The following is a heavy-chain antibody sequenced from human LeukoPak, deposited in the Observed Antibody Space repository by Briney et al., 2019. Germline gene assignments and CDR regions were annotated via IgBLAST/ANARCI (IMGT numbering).Heavy chain of an antibody. CDR3: ARGITVTTYGCDY. CDR2: ISSSGSTI. J-gene: IGHJ4*02. CDR1: GFTFSSYE. V-gene: IGHV3-48*03. Sequence: PGGSLRLSCAASGFTFSSYEMNWVRQAPGKGLEWVSYISSSGSTIYYADSVKGRFTISRDNAKNSLYLQMNSLRPEDTAVYYCARGITVTTYGCDYWGQGTLVTVSS. D-gene: IGHD4-17*01.